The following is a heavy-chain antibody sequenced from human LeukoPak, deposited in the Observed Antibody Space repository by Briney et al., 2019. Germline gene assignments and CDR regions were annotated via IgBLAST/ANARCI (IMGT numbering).Heavy chain of an antibody. J-gene: IGHJ3*02. D-gene: IGHD2-15*01. V-gene: IGHV3-21*01. CDR3: ARDLEDIVVVVAATHASAFDI. CDR1: GFTFSSYS. CDR2: ISSSSSYI. Sequence: GGSLTLSCAASGFTFSSYSMNWVRQAPGKGLEWVSSISSSSSYIYYADSVKGRFTISRDNAKNSLYLQMNSLRAEDTAVYYCARDLEDIVVVVAATHASAFDIWGQGTMVTVSS.